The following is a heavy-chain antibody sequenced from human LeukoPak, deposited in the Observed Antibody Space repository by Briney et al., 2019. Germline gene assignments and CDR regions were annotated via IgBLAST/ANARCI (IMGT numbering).Heavy chain of an antibody. D-gene: IGHD6-13*01. CDR3: ARGRIASWFDP. CDR1: GGSFSGYY. Sequence: SETLSLTCAVYGGSFSGYYWSWIRQPPGKGLEWIGETNHSGSTNYNPSLKSRVTISVDTSKNQFSLKLSSVTAADTAVYYCARGRIASWFDPWGQGTLVTVSS. CDR2: TNHSGST. V-gene: IGHV4-34*01. J-gene: IGHJ5*02.